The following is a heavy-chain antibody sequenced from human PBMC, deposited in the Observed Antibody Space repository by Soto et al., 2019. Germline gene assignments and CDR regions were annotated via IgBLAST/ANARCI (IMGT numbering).Heavy chain of an antibody. J-gene: IGHJ4*02. CDR3: AREEIYYGSGSYPEN. CDR2: IYYSGST. Sequence: SETLSLTCTVSGGCISSGGYYWSWIRHHPGKGLEWIGYIYYSGSTYYNPSLKSRVTISVDTSKNQFSLKLSSVTAADTAVYYCAREEIYYGSGSYPENWGQGTLVTVSS. V-gene: IGHV4-31*03. D-gene: IGHD3-10*01. CDR1: GGCISSGGYY.